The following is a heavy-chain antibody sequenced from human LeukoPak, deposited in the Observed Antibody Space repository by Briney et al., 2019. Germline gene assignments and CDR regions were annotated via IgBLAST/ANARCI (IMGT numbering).Heavy chain of an antibody. CDR3: AKHLSGSKLYDAFDI. V-gene: IGHV3-23*01. Sequence: GGSLRLSCAASGFTFSSYAMSWVRQAPGKGLEWVSAISGSGGSTYYADSVKGRFTISRDNSKNTLYLQMNSLRDEDTAVYYCAKHLSGSKLYDAFDIWGQGTMVTVSS. D-gene: IGHD1-26*01. CDR1: GFTFSSYA. CDR2: ISGSGGST. J-gene: IGHJ3*02.